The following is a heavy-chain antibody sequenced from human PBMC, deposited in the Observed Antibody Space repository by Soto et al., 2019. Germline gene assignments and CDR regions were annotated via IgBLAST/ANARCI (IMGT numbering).Heavy chain of an antibody. CDR3: ARDQESITDRILQY. D-gene: IGHD3-10*01. CDR1: GDTLASFG. Sequence: GXSVKVSYKASGDTLASFGFIRVRQAPGQGLEWLGWISAYNGNTHYAQKVRDRVTLTTDTSTNTAYMELRSLTSDDTAVYYCARDQESITDRILQYWGQGTRVTVSS. CDR2: ISAYNGNT. V-gene: IGHV1-18*01. J-gene: IGHJ4*02.